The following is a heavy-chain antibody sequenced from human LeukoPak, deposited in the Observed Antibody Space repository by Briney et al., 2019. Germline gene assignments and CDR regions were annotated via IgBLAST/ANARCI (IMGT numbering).Heavy chain of an antibody. CDR3: ARKENVYYYFDY. D-gene: IGHD3-10*01. V-gene: IGHV4-59*01. J-gene: IGHJ4*02. Sequence: SETLSLTCTVSGGSISSYYWSWIRQPPGKGLEWIGYIYYSGSTNYNPSLKSRVTISVDTSKNQFSLKLSSVTAADTAVYYCARKENVYYYFDYWGQGTLATVSS. CDR1: GGSISSYY. CDR2: IYYSGST.